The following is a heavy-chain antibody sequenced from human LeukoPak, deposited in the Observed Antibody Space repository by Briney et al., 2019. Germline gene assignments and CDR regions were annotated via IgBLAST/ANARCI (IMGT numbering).Heavy chain of an antibody. Sequence: GASVKVSCKASGYTFTTYGINWVRQAPGQGLEWMGWISAYNGNTNYAQKLQGRVTMTTDTSTSTAYMELRSLRSDDTAVYYCASHTLVGYSSSRRYFDYWGQGTLVTVSS. J-gene: IGHJ4*02. CDR3: ASHTLVGYSSSRRYFDY. D-gene: IGHD6-6*01. CDR2: ISAYNGNT. CDR1: GYTFTTYG. V-gene: IGHV1-18*01.